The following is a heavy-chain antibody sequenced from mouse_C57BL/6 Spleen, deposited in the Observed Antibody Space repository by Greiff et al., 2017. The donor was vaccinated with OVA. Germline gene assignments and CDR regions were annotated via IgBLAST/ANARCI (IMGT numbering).Heavy chain of an antibody. Sequence: VQLQQPGAELVRPGSSVKLSCKASGYTFTSYWMHWVKQRPIQGLEWIGNIDPSDSETHYNQKFKDKATLTVDKSSSTAYMQLSSLTSEDSAVYYCARSGGEERNYCDYWGQGTTLTVSS. CDR2: IDPSDSET. CDR3: ARSGGEERNYCDY. J-gene: IGHJ2*01. CDR1: GYTFTSYW. V-gene: IGHV1-52*01. D-gene: IGHD3-2*02.